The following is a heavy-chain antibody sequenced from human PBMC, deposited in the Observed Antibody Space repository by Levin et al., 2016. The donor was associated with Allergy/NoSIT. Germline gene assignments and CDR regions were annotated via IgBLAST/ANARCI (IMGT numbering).Heavy chain of an antibody. J-gene: IGHJ4*02. CDR3: ARAHSGPPGY. D-gene: IGHD1-26*01. V-gene: IGHV3-74*01. Sequence: GESLKISCAASGFTFSSYWMHWVRQAPGKGLVWVSRINSDGSSTSYADSVKGRFTISRDNAKNTLYLQMNSLRAEDTAVYYCARAHSGPPGYWGQGTLVTVSS. CDR1: GFTFSSYW. CDR2: INSDGSST.